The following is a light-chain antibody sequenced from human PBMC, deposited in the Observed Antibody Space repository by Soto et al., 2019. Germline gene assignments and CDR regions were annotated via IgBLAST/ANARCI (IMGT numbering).Light chain of an antibody. Sequence: QSALTQPASVSGSPGQSITISCTGTSSDVGDYNYVSWYQQHPGKAPKLMIYEVNNRPSGVSNRFSGSKSGNTASLTISGLQAEDEADYYCSSYTSRSTLGVFGGGTKLTVL. J-gene: IGLJ3*02. V-gene: IGLV2-14*01. CDR1: SSDVGDYNY. CDR3: SSYTSRSTLGV. CDR2: EVN.